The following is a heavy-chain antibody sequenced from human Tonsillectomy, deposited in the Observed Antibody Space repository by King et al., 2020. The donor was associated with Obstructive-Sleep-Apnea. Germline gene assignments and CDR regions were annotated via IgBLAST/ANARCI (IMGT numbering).Heavy chain of an antibody. CDR3: ALITGSDY. CDR1: GIFFSHYW. CDR2: IKQDGRER. Sequence: EVQLVESGGGLVQSGGSLRLVCVVSGIFFSHYWMTLVCQAPGKVLERVANIKQDGRERYYWDAEKGRFTISRDNAKNSLFLQMNSLRAEDTAVYYCALITGSDYWGHGTMVTVS. J-gene: IGHJ4*01. V-gene: IGHV3-7*01. D-gene: IGHD1-1*01.